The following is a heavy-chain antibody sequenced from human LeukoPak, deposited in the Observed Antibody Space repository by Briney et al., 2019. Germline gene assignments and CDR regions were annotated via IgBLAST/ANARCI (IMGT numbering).Heavy chain of an antibody. Sequence: GGSLGLSCAASGFTFSRYWMSWVRQAPGKGLEWVANIKQDGSENYYVDSVKGRFTIFRDNAKNSLYLQMNSLRAEDTAVYFCARDRGSSGWNFDPWGQGTLVTVSS. V-gene: IGHV3-7*01. J-gene: IGHJ5*02. D-gene: IGHD6-19*01. CDR3: ARDRGSSGWNFDP. CDR2: IKQDGSEN. CDR1: GFTFSRYW.